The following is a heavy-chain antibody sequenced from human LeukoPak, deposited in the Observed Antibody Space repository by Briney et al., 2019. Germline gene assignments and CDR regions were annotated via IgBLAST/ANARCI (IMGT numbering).Heavy chain of an antibody. V-gene: IGHV3-21*01. D-gene: IGHD3-22*01. CDR2: ISSSSSYI. Sequence: GGSLRLSCAASGFTFSSYSMNWVRQAPGKGLEWVSSISSSSSYIYYADSVKGRFTISRDNAKNSLYLQMNSLRAEDTAVYYCASGITMIPSGYWGQGTLVTVSS. CDR1: GFTFSSYS. CDR3: ASGITMIPSGY. J-gene: IGHJ4*02.